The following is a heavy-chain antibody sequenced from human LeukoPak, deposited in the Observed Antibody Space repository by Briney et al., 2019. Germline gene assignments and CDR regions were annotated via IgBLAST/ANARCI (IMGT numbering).Heavy chain of an antibody. J-gene: IGHJ1*01. CDR2: IRSKAYGGTT. D-gene: IGHD2-15*01. CDR3: TRDVVPGYCSGGSCYSFQH. CDR1: GFTFGDYA. Sequence: GGSLRLSCTASGFTFGDYAISWFRQAPGKGLEWVGFIRSKAYGGTTEYAASVKGRFTISRDDSKSIAYLQMNSLKTEDTAVYYCTRDVVPGYCSGGSCYSFQHWGQGTLVTVSS. V-gene: IGHV3-49*03.